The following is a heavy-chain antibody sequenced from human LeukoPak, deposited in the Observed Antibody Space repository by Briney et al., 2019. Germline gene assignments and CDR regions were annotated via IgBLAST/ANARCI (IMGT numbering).Heavy chain of an antibody. D-gene: IGHD3-3*01. V-gene: IGHV1-2*02. CDR2: INPNSGGT. CDR3: ARERPTFGVAARTYYYMDV. CDR1: GYTFTGYY. Sequence: ASVKVSCKASGYTFTGYYMHWVRQAPGQGLEWMGWINPNSGGTNYAQKFQGRVTMTRDTSISTAYMELRRLRSDDTAVYYCARERPTFGVAARTYYYMDVWGKGTTVTVSS. J-gene: IGHJ6*03.